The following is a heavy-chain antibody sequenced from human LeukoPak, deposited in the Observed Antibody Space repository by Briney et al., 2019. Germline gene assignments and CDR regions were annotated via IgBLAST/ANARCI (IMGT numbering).Heavy chain of an antibody. D-gene: IGHD3-10*01. CDR3: AKELRITMVRGVSYGMDV. V-gene: IGHV3-23*01. J-gene: IGHJ6*02. CDR2: ISGSGGST. Sequence: PGGSLRHSCVASGFTFCSYAMSWVRPAPGKGLEWVSAISGSGGSTYYADSVKGRFTISKDKSKNTLYLQMNSLRAEDTAVYYCAKELRITMVRGVSYGMDVWGQGTTVTVSS. CDR1: GFTFCSYA.